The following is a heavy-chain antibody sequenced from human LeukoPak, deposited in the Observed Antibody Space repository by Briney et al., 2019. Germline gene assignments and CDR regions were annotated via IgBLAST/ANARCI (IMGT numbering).Heavy chain of an antibody. CDR2: MSYDGGQK. D-gene: IGHD3-10*01. J-gene: IGHJ4*02. Sequence: GGSLRLSCAASGFTFISHPMRWLRQAPGKGLEWVAVMSYDGGQKYYPDSVKGRFTISRDISKNTLYLQMNSLRPEDTAVYYCVRGRAVSGGEEGDYWGQGALVIVSP. CDR1: GFTFISHP. V-gene: IGHV3-30*01. CDR3: VRGRAVSGGEEGDY.